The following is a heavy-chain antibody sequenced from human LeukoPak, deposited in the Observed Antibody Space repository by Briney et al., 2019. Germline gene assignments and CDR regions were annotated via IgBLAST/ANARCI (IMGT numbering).Heavy chain of an antibody. V-gene: IGHV4-31*03. J-gene: IGHJ4*02. D-gene: IGHD3-22*01. Sequence: SQTLSLTCTVSGGSISSGGYYWSWIRQHPGKGLEWIEYIYYSGSTYYNPSLKSRVTISVDTSKNQFSLKLSSVTAADTAVYYCARAGLYYYDSSGYSHLPYYFDYWGQGTLVTVSS. CDR1: GGSISSGGYY. CDR2: IYYSGST. CDR3: ARAGLYYYDSSGYSHLPYYFDY.